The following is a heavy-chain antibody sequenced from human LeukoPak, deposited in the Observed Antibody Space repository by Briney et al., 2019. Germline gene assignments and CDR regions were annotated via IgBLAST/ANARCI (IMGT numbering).Heavy chain of an antibody. Sequence: GGSLRLSCAASGFTFSDAWMSWVRQTPGKGLEWVGRIKSNTDGGTTDFAAPVKCRFTISRDDSENALYLQMNSLKTEDTAVYYCTTQLLYEHNFDYWGQGTLVTVSS. D-gene: IGHD2-2*02. CDR1: GFTFSDAW. V-gene: IGHV3-15*01. J-gene: IGHJ4*02. CDR3: TTQLLYEHNFDY. CDR2: IKSNTDGGTT.